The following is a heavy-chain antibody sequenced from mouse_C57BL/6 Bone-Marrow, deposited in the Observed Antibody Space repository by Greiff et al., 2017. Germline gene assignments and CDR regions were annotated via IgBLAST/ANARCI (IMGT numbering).Heavy chain of an antibody. CDR1: GFSFNTYA. CDR3: ERRGILYAMDY. Sequence: EVQLQESGGGLVQPQGSLKLSCAASGFSFNTYAMNWVRQAPGKGLEWVARIRSKSNNYASYYADSVKDRFTISRNYSESMLYLQMNNLKTEDTAMYYCERRGILYAMDYWGQGTSVTVSS. V-gene: IGHV10-1*01. J-gene: IGHJ4*01. CDR2: IRSKSNNYAS.